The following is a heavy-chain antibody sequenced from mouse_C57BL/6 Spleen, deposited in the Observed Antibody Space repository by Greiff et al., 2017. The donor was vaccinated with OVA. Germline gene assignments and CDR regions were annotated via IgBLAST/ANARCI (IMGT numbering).Heavy chain of an antibody. CDR3: ARRDGYYSFAY. V-gene: IGHV1-50*01. D-gene: IGHD2-3*01. CDR2: IDPSDSYT. CDR1: GYTFTSYW. Sequence: QVQLKQPGAELVKPGASVKLSCKASGYTFTSYWMQWVKQRPGQGLEWIGEIDPSDSYTNYNQKFKGKATLTVDTSSSTAYMQLSSLTSEDSAVYYCARRDGYYSFAYWGQGTLVTVSA. J-gene: IGHJ3*01.